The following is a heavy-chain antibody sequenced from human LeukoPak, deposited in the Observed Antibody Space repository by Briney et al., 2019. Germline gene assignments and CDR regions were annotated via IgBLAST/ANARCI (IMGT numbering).Heavy chain of an antibody. CDR2: ISGSGSST. J-gene: IGHJ4*02. V-gene: IGHV3-23*01. Sequence: GGSLRLSCTASGFTFSSYPMTWVRQAPGKGLEWVSSISGSGSSTYYADSVKVRFTISRDNSKNTLYLQMNSLRAEDTAVYYCAKDLSSSWNDYWGQGTLVTVSS. CDR3: AKDLSSSWNDY. D-gene: IGHD6-6*01. CDR1: GFTFSSYP.